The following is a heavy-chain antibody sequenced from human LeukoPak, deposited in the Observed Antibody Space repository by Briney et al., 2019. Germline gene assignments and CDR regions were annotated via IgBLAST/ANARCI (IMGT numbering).Heavy chain of an antibody. J-gene: IGHJ4*02. Sequence: PSETLSLTCTVSGGSISSNYWSWNRQSPGKGLEWIGYIHYSGSTSYNPSLKSRVTISVDTSKNQFSLKLSSVTAADTAVYYCARVKGSGYYYVFDYWGQGTLVTVSS. D-gene: IGHD3-22*01. V-gene: IGHV4-59*01. CDR1: GGSISSNY. CDR3: ARVKGSGYYYVFDY. CDR2: IHYSGST.